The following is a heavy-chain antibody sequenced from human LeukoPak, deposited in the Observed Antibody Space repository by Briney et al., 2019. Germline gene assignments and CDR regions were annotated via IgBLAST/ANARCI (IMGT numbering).Heavy chain of an antibody. CDR3: AKGLTYYYDSSGFGVDY. V-gene: IGHV3-23*01. CDR1: GFTFTSYA. CDR2: ISGSGGST. Sequence: GGSLRLSCAASGFTFTSYAMSWVRQAPGKGLEWVSAISGSGGSTYYADSVKGRFTISRDNSKNTLYLQMNSLRAEDTAVYYCAKGLTYYYDSSGFGVDYWGQGTLVTVSS. D-gene: IGHD3-22*01. J-gene: IGHJ4*02.